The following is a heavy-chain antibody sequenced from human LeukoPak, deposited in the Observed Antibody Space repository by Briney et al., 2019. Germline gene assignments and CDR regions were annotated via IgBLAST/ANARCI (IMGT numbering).Heavy chain of an antibody. CDR2: INHSGGT. V-gene: IGHV4-34*01. CDR3: AREYCSGGSCSPPDDAFDI. D-gene: IGHD2-15*01. J-gene: IGHJ3*02. Sequence: PSETLSLTCAVYGGSFSGYYWSWIRQPPGKGLEWIGEINHSGGTNYNPSLKSRVTISVDTSKNQFSLKLSSVTAADTAVYYCAREYCSGGSCSPPDDAFDIWGQGTMVTVSS. CDR1: GGSFSGYY.